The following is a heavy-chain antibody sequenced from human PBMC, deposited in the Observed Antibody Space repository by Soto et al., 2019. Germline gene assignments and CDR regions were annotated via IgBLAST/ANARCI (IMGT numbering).Heavy chain of an antibody. J-gene: IGHJ3*02. Sequence: GGSLRLSCAASGFIFSSYGMHWVRQAPGKGLEWVAVISYDGSNKYYADSVKGRFTISRDNSKNTLYLQMNSLRAEDTAVYYCARDSLDAFDIWGQGTMVTVSS. CDR1: GFIFSSYG. CDR2: ISYDGSNK. D-gene: IGHD3-22*01. CDR3: ARDSLDAFDI. V-gene: IGHV3-30*03.